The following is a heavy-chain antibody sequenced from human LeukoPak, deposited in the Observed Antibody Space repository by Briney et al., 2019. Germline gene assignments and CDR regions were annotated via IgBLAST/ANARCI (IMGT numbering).Heavy chain of an antibody. CDR3: ARDRVIVGGTATYNFDH. CDR2: INPTGGST. CDR1: GYTFTPYF. J-gene: IGHJ4*02. Sequence: ASVKVSCKASGYTFTPYFIHWVRQAPGQGLEWMGIINPTGGSTTYAQKFQGRFTVTRDMSTSTVYMELSSLTSEDTAVCYCARDRVIVGGTATYNFDHWGQGTLVTVSS. V-gene: IGHV1-46*01. D-gene: IGHD1-14*01.